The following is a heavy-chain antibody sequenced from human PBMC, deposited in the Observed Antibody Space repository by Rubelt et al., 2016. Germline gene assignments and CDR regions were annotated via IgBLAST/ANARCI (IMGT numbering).Heavy chain of an antibody. J-gene: IGHJ4*02. CDR1: GGSFSTYY. CDR2: ISGSGAS. CDR3: ARGNWGYGGYGNFDF. D-gene: IGHD5-12*01. V-gene: IGHV3-53*01. Sequence: VQLQQWGAGLLKPSETLSLTCAVYGGSFSTYYWSWIRQPPGKGLEWVSAISGSGASYNADSVKGRFTFSRDNSKNTLYLQMNSLRDEDTAVYYCARGNWGYGGYGNFDFWGQGTLVTVSS.